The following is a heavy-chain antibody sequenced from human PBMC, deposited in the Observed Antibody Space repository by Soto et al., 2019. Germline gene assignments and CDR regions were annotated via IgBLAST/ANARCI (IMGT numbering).Heavy chain of an antibody. Sequence: QVQLHESGPGLVKPSQTLSLSCTVSGGSISSTGYFWTWIRQHPGKGLEWIGYIFYSGSTFHNPSLKSRVTISVDTSKNQFSLELSSVTAADTAVYYCAREAGSGDYFDYWGHGTLLTVSS. CDR1: GGSISSTGYF. V-gene: IGHV4-31*03. J-gene: IGHJ4*01. D-gene: IGHD1-26*01. CDR3: AREAGSGDYFDY. CDR2: IFYSGST.